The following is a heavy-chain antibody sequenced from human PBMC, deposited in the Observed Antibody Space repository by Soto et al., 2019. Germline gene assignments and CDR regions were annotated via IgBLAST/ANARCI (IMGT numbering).Heavy chain of an antibody. Sequence: QVQLQQWGAGLLKPSETLSLTCAVYGGSFSGYYWSWIRQPPGKGLEWIGEINQSGSTNYNPSLKSRVTXSXDXSKNQFSLKLSSVTAADTAVYYCARTYSSSWSPFDHWGQGTLVTVSS. J-gene: IGHJ4*02. V-gene: IGHV4-34*01. D-gene: IGHD6-13*01. CDR1: GGSFSGYY. CDR2: INQSGST. CDR3: ARTYSSSWSPFDH.